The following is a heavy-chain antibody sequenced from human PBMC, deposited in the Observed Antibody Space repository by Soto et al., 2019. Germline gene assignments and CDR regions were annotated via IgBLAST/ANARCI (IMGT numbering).Heavy chain of an antibody. CDR3: ARRTWGMDV. CDR2: IFHSGNT. D-gene: IGHD2-8*01. J-gene: IGHJ6*02. V-gene: IGHV4-4*02. CDR1: SGSIDTTNW. Sequence: QVQLQESGPGLVKHSGTLSLTCAVSSGSIDTTNWWSWVRQPPGKGLEWIGEIFHSGNTYYNPSLASRVTISVDTSKNQFSLNLRSVTAADTAVYYCARRTWGMDVWGQGTSVTVSS.